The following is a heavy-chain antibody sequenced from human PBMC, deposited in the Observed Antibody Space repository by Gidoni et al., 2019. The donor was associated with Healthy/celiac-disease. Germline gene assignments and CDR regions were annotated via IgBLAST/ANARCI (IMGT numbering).Heavy chain of an antibody. D-gene: IGHD2-21*02. V-gene: IGHV3-33*01. CDR1: GFTFSSYG. Sequence: QVQLVESGGGVVQPGRSLRLSCAAPGFTFSSYGMHWVRQAPGKGLEWVAVIWYDGSNKYYADSVKGRFTISRDNSKNTLYLQMNSLRAEDTAVYYCAREVVCGGDCPDYWGQGTLVTVSS. J-gene: IGHJ4*02. CDR2: IWYDGSNK. CDR3: AREVVCGGDCPDY.